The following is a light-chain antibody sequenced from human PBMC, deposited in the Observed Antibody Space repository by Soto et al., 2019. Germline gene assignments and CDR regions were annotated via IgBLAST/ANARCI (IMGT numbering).Light chain of an antibody. CDR1: NIGSKS. J-gene: IGLJ2*01. Sequence: SYVATQPPSVSVAPGQTARLTCGGHNIGSKSVHWYKQKAGQAPVLVVHEDSARPSGIPERISGSNSGNTATLTIGRVEVADEADYYCQVWDSSSDYLVFGGGTKVTVL. CDR3: QVWDSSSDYLV. V-gene: IGLV3-21*02. CDR2: EDS.